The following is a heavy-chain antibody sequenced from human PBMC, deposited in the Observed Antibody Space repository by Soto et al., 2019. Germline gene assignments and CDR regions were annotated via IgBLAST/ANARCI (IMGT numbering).Heavy chain of an antibody. CDR2: MNPNSGNT. V-gene: IGHV1-8*01. Sequence: ASVKVSCKASGYTFTSYDINWVRQATGQGLEWMGWMNPNSGNTGYAQKFQGRVTMTRNTSISTAYMELSSLRSEDTAVYYCAGSRFSSSWAYYYGMDVWGQGTTVTVSS. CDR1: GYTFTSYD. J-gene: IGHJ6*02. D-gene: IGHD6-13*01. CDR3: AGSRFSSSWAYYYGMDV.